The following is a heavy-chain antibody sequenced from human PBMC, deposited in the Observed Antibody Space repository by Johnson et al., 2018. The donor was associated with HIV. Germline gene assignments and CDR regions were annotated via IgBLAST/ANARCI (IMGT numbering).Heavy chain of an antibody. CDR3: AKGFSGWPHDAFDI. CDR1: GFTFSDYY. V-gene: IGHV3-11*04. CDR2: ISSTGNTM. Sequence: QMQLVESGGGLVNPGGSLRLSCAASGFTFSDYYMSWTRQAPGKGLEWVSYISSTGNTMYFADSVKGRFTIFRDNTKNSLWLQMNSLRADDTAMYYCAKGFSGWPHDAFDIWGQGTMVTVSS. D-gene: IGHD6-19*01. J-gene: IGHJ3*02.